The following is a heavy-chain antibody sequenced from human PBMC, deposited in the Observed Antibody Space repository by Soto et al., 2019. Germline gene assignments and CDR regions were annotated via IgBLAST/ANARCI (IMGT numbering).Heavy chain of an antibody. CDR1: GYSFTSYW. V-gene: IGHV5-51*01. Sequence: PGESLKISCKGSGYSFTSYWIGWVSQMTGKGLEWMGIIYPGDSDTRYSPSFQGQVTISADKSISTAYLQWSSLKASDTAMYYCAREGYCSSTSCYNYYYYGMDVWGQGTTVTVSS. CDR2: IYPGDSDT. D-gene: IGHD2-2*02. J-gene: IGHJ6*02. CDR3: AREGYCSSTSCYNYYYYGMDV.